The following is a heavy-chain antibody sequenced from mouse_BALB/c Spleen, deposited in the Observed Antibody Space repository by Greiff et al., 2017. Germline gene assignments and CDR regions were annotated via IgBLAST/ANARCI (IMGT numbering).Heavy chain of an antibody. CDR1: GFSLTSYG. CDR2: IWSGGST. Sequence: VKLVESGPGLVQPSQSLSITCTVSGFSLTSYGVHWVRQSPGKGLEWLGVIWSGGSTDYNAAFISRLSISKDNSKSQVFFKMNSLQANDTAIYYCARTGSTMITAYAMDYWGQGTSVTVSS. V-gene: IGHV2-2*02. J-gene: IGHJ4*01. CDR3: ARTGSTMITAYAMDY. D-gene: IGHD2-4*01.